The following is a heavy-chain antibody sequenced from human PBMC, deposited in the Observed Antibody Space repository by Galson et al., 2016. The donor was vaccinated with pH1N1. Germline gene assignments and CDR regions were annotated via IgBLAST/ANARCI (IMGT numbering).Heavy chain of an antibody. Sequence: SLRLSCAASGFIFSNYAMSWVRQAPGKGLEWVSAIIGTGDSTYYADSVKGRFTISRDNSKNTLYLQMNSLRAEDTAIYYCAKQGQRVYVWGQGTTVTVSS. CDR3: AKQGQRVYV. CDR2: IIGTGDST. J-gene: IGHJ6*02. CDR1: GFIFSNYA. V-gene: IGHV3-23*01.